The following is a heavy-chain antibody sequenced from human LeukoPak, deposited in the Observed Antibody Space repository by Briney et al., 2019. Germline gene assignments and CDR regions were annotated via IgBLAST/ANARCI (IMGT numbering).Heavy chain of an antibody. J-gene: IGHJ4*02. CDR2: INHSGST. CDR1: GGSFSGYY. V-gene: IGHV4-34*01. Sequence: SETLSLTCDVYGGSFSGYYWSWIRQPPEKGLEWIGEINHSGSTNYNPSLKSRVTISVDTSKNQFSLKLSSVTAADTAVYYCARGGDYSNYVADYFDYWGQGTLVTVSS. CDR3: ARGGDYSNYVADYFDY. D-gene: IGHD4-11*01.